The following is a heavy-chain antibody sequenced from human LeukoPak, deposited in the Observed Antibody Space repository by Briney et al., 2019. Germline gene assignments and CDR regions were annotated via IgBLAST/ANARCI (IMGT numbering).Heavy chain of an antibody. CDR1: GFTFDDYA. J-gene: IGHJ4*02. Sequence: PGGSLRLSCAASGFTFDDYAMHWVRQAPGKGLEWVSGISWNSGSIGYADSVKGRFTISRDNAKNSLYLQMNSLRAEDTAVYYCARTSFGFWSGYRDYWGQGTLVTVSS. D-gene: IGHD3-3*01. CDR3: ARTSFGFWSGYRDY. CDR2: ISWNSGSI. V-gene: IGHV3-9*01.